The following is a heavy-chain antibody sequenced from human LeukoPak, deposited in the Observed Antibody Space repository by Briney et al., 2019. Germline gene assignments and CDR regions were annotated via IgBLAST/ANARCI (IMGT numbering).Heavy chain of an antibody. D-gene: IGHD3-3*01. CDR1: GYTFTSYD. CDR2: MNPNSGNT. Sequence: ASVKVSCKASGYTFTSYDINWVRQAPGQGLEWMGWMNPNSGNTGYAQKFQGRVTITRNTSISTAYMELSSLRSEDTAVYYCARGPPPVLRFLEWLRHGRNYYFDYWGQGTLVTVSS. CDR3: ARGPPPVLRFLEWLRHGRNYYFDY. J-gene: IGHJ4*02. V-gene: IGHV1-8*03.